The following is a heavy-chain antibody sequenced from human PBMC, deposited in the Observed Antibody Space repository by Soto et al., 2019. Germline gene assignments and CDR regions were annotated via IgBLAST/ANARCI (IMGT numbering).Heavy chain of an antibody. V-gene: IGHV2-5*02. CDR1: GFSFTTTRMG. J-gene: IGHJ4*02. CDR2: IYWDGES. CDR3: AHRESTGTTTYFDS. D-gene: IGHD1-1*01. Sequence: QIPLQEAGPTLVKPTETLTLTCTFSGFSFTTTRMGVGWTRQPPGKALEWLAIIYWDGESRYNPLLRRRLTLTEDTSKNQVVLTITNMDPKDPATYYCAHRESTGTTTYFDSWGQGTPVTVAS.